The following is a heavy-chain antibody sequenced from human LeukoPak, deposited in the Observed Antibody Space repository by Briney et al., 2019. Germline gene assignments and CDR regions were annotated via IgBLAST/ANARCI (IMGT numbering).Heavy chain of an antibody. CDR3: ARGPHPILEYDSSGYRFDY. CDR2: INPNSGGT. J-gene: IGHJ4*02. Sequence: EASVKVSCKASGYTFTGYYMHWVRQAPGQGLEWMGWINPNSGGTNYAQKFQGRVTMTRDTSISTAYMELSRLRSDDTAVYYCARGPHPILEYDSSGYRFDYWGQGTLVTVSS. D-gene: IGHD3-22*01. V-gene: IGHV1-2*02. CDR1: GYTFTGYY.